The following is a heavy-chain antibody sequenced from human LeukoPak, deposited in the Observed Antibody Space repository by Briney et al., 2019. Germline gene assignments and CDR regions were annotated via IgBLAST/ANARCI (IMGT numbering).Heavy chain of an antibody. J-gene: IGHJ3*02. CDR2: IYYSGST. Sequence: PSETLSLTCTVSGGSISSSSYYWGWIRQPPGKGREWIGSIYYSGSTYYNPSLKSRVTISVDTSKNQFSLKLSSVTAADTAVYYCARRRYNWNNDAFDIWGEGTMVTVSS. CDR3: ARRRYNWNNDAFDI. CDR1: GGSISSSSYY. D-gene: IGHD1/OR15-1a*01. V-gene: IGHV4-39*01.